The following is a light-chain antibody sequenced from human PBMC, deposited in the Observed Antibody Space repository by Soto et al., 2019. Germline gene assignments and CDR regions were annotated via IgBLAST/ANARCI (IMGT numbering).Light chain of an antibody. CDR2: GAS. V-gene: IGKV3-15*01. J-gene: IGKJ3*01. CDR3: QQYDSWPPFT. Sequence: EIRMSQSPATLSLSTGERATLSCRASQSVSSKLAWYQQRRGQAPRLLIYGASSRATGIPARFSGSGSGTEFTLTISCLQSEDFAVYYCQQYDSWPPFTFGGVTNVDIK. CDR1: QSVSSK.